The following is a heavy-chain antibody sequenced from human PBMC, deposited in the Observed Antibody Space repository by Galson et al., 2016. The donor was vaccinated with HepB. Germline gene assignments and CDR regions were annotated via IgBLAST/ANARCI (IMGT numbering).Heavy chain of an antibody. J-gene: IGHJ6*02. CDR3: ARGIRGSGWSDLMMDV. Sequence: SLRLSCAASGFTFSSYSVNWVRQAPGKGLEWVSVIWYDGRNYFYADSVKGRFTIPRDNSKNTVYLEMNSLRAEDTAVYYCARGIRGSGWSDLMMDVWGQGTTVTVSS. CDR1: GFTFSSYS. CDR2: IWYDGRNY. V-gene: IGHV3-33*08. D-gene: IGHD6-19*01.